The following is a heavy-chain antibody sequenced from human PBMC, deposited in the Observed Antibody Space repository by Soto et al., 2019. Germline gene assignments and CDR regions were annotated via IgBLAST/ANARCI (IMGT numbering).Heavy chain of an antibody. Sequence: EVQLVESGGGLVQPGRSLRLCCAASGFTFDDYAMHWVRQAPGKGLEWVSGISWNSGSIGYADSVKGRFTISRDNAKNSLYLQMNSLRAEDTALYYCAKSGSTSFIYYYYYMDVWGKGTTVTVSS. V-gene: IGHV3-9*01. CDR3: AKSGSTSFIYYYYYMDV. D-gene: IGHD2-2*01. CDR2: ISWNSGSI. CDR1: GFTFDDYA. J-gene: IGHJ6*03.